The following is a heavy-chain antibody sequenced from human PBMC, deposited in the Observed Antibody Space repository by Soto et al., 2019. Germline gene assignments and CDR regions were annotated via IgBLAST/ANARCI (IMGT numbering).Heavy chain of an antibody. CDR3: AKEGRRRGYCSSTSCYVDYFDY. V-gene: IGHV3-30*18. J-gene: IGHJ4*02. CDR2: ISYDGSNK. D-gene: IGHD2-2*01. Sequence: GGSLRLSCAASGFTFSSYGMHWVRQAPGKGLEWVAVISYDGSNKYYADSVKGRFTISRDNYKNTLYLQMNSLRAEDTAADYCAKEGRRRGYCSSTSCYVDYFDYWGQGTLVTVSS. CDR1: GFTFSSYG.